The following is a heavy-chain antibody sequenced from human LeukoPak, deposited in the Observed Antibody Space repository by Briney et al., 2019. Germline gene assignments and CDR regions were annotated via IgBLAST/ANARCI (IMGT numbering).Heavy chain of an antibody. CDR3: AREDGAVAAPSYYYYGVDV. D-gene: IGHD6-19*01. CDR1: GFTFSSYS. CDR2: ISSSSSTI. Sequence: PGGSLRLSCAASGFTFSSYSMNWVRQAPGKGLEWVSYISSSSSTIYYADSVKGRFTISRDNAKNSLYLQMNSLRAEDTAVYYCAREDGAVAAPSYYYYGVDVWGQGATVTVSS. J-gene: IGHJ6*02. V-gene: IGHV3-48*04.